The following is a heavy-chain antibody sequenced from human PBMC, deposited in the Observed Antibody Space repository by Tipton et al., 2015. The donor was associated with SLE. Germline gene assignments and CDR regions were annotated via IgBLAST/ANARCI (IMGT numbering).Heavy chain of an antibody. J-gene: IGHJ6*02. CDR3: AKGRYFDSTGFRSEHWFFGMDV. V-gene: IGHV4-59*01. CDR1: GGSISSYY. D-gene: IGHD3-22*01. Sequence: TLSLTCTVSGGSISSYYLTWIRQPPGKGLEWIGHIFHTGATNYNPSLESRVTISIDTSRNQFSLRLRSVSAADTAVYYCAKGRYFDSTGFRSEHWFFGMDVWGQGTTVTVSS. CDR2: IFHTGAT.